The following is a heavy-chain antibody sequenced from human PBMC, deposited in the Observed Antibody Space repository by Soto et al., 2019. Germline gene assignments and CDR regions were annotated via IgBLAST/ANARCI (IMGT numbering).Heavy chain of an antibody. Sequence: QLQLRESGPGLVKPSETLSLTCTVSGGSISGGVGGLYYWSWIRQPPGKGLEWIGYIYVSGSTYCAPSLKRRFTISVDTSKNQCSLRLTSVTAADTAVYYCAREVIPLTTHWNFGLWGRGTLVTVSS. CDR1: GGSISGGVGGLYY. CDR2: IYVSGST. V-gene: IGHV4-30-4*01. D-gene: IGHD4-17*01. CDR3: AREVIPLTTHWNFGL. J-gene: IGHJ2*01.